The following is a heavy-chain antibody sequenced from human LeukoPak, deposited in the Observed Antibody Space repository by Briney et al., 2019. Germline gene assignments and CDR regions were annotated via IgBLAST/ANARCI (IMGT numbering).Heavy chain of an antibody. CDR3: AGDPDYKGYYYLDV. V-gene: IGHV4-4*07. D-gene: IGHD4-11*01. CDR1: GGSISSYY. J-gene: IGHJ6*03. Sequence: SETLSLTCTVSGGSISSYYWSWIRQPAGKGLEWIGRIYTSGSTNYNPSLKSRVTMSVDTSKNQFSLKLSSVTAAATAVYYCAGDPDYKGYYYLDVWGKRTRVTVFS. CDR2: IYTSGST.